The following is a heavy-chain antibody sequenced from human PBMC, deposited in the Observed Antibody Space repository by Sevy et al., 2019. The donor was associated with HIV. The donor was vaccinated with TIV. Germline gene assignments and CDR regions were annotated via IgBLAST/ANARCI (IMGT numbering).Heavy chain of an antibody. J-gene: IGHJ4*02. Sequence: SETLSLTCTVFGGSISSGDYYWSWIRQPPGKGLEWIGYIYYSGSTYYNPSLKSRVTISVDTSKNQFSLKLSSVTAADTAVYYCARVGSYYYDRAYFDYWGQGTLVTVSS. V-gene: IGHV4-30-4*01. D-gene: IGHD3-10*01. CDR1: GGSISSGDYY. CDR3: ARVGSYYYDRAYFDY. CDR2: IYYSGST.